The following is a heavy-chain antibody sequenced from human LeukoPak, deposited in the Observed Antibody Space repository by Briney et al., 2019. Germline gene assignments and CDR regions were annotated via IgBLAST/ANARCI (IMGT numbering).Heavy chain of an antibody. CDR2: INDSGRS. Sequence: PSETLSLTCTVSGGSISSYYWSWIRQPPGKGLEWIGEINDSGRSNYKSSLKSRVTISEDTSKNQFSLKLSSVTAADTAVYYCARDNSVEDTAWWFDPWGQGTLVTVSS. CDR3: ARDNSVEDTAWWFDP. J-gene: IGHJ5*02. D-gene: IGHD4-23*01. CDR1: GGSISSYY. V-gene: IGHV4-34*01.